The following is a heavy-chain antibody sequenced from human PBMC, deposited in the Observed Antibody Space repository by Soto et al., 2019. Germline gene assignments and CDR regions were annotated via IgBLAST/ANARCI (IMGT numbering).Heavy chain of an antibody. D-gene: IGHD2-2*01. CDR3: APLCRYCSTTTPS. CDR2: ISGNGGDYT. V-gene: IGHV3-23*01. Sequence: EVQLLASGGGLVQPGGSLRLSCAASGFTFSTYAMSWVRQAPRKGLEWVSAISGNGGDYTYYADSVKGRFTISRDNSNNTLYLQMNSLRAEDTAVYYCAPLCRYCSTTTPSWGQGTLVTVSS. CDR1: GFTFSTYA. J-gene: IGHJ4*02.